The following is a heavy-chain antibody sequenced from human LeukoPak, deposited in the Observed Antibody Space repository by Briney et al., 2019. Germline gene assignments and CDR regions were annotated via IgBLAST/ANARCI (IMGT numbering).Heavy chain of an antibody. CDR3: AKHNSDYSYDKYYFDC. CDR1: GFTFSTFS. CDR2: ILYDGSNK. J-gene: IGHJ4*02. Sequence: GSLRHSCVAPGFTFSTFSMHWVRPAPDEGLGWVALILYDGSNKYYAESVKGRFSTSRDNSKNTLYLQMNSLRAEDTAVYYCAKHNSDYSYDKYYFDCWGQGTLVTVSS. V-gene: IGHV3-30*04. D-gene: IGHD3-22*01.